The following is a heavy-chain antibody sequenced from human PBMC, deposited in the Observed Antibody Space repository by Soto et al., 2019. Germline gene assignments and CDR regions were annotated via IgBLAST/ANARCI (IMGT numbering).Heavy chain of an antibody. CDR2: ISSSSSYI. Sequence: EVQLVESGGGLVKPGGSLRLSCAASGFTFSSYSMNWVRQAPGKGLEWVSSISSSSSYIYYADSVKGRFTISRDNAKNSLYLQMNILRAEDTAVYYCARTLRGAYGGAFDIWGQGTMVTVSS. J-gene: IGHJ3*02. CDR3: ARTLRGAYGGAFDI. CDR1: GFTFSSYS. V-gene: IGHV3-21*01. D-gene: IGHD2-21*01.